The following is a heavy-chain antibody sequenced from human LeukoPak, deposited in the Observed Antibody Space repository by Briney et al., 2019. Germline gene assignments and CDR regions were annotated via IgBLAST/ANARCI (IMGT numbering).Heavy chain of an antibody. CDR1: GYTFTGYY. V-gene: IGHV1-2*04. D-gene: IGHD4-17*01. J-gene: IGHJ4*02. CDR3: ARDLLDDYGVQGDY. CDR2: INPNSGGT. Sequence: ASVKVSCKASGYTFTGYYMHWVRQAPGQGLEWMGWINPNSGGTNYAQKFQGWVTMTRDTSISTAYMELRSLRSDDTAVYYCARDLLDDYGVQGDYWGQGTLVTVSS.